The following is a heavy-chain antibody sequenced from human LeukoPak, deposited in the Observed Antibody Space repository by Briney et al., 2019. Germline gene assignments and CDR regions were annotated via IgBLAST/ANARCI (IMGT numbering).Heavy chain of an antibody. CDR1: GGTFISYA. CDR2: IIPIFGIA. Sequence: GASVKVSCKASGGTFISYAISWVRQAPGQGLEWMGRIIPIFGIANYAQKFQGRVTITADKSTSTAYMELSSLRSEDTAVYYCASGGSSSMEGPYYYYGMDVWGQGTTVTVSS. V-gene: IGHV1-69*10. D-gene: IGHD6-6*01. CDR3: ASGGSSSMEGPYYYYGMDV. J-gene: IGHJ6*02.